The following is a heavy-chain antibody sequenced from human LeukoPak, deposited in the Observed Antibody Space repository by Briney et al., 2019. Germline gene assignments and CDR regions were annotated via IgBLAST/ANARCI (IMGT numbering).Heavy chain of an antibody. Sequence: SETLSLTCTVSGGSISSYYRSWIRQPPGKGLEWIGYIYTSGSTNYNPSLKSRVTISVDTSKNQFSLKLSSVTAADTAVYYCATTSIAARRGFMDVWGKGTTVTVSS. CDR1: GGSISSYY. CDR3: ATTSIAARRGFMDV. V-gene: IGHV4-4*09. J-gene: IGHJ6*04. D-gene: IGHD6-6*01. CDR2: IYTSGST.